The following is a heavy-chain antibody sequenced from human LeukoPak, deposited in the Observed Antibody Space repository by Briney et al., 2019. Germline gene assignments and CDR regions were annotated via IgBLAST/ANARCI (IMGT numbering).Heavy chain of an antibody. J-gene: IGHJ4*02. CDR1: GGSISSSSFY. CDR2: FYYTGST. V-gene: IGHV4-39*07. CDR3: ARGRLYYGSGSYYMPDDY. D-gene: IGHD3-10*01. Sequence: SSETLSLTCTVSGGSISSSSFYWGWIRQPPGKGLEWIGSFYYTGSTYYNPSLKSRVTISVDTSKNQFSLKLSSVTAADTAVYYCARGRLYYGSGSYYMPDDYWGQGTLVTVSS.